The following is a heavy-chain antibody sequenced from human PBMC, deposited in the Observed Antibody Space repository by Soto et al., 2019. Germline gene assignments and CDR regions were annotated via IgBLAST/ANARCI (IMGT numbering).Heavy chain of an antibody. CDR1: GFTFSSYG. CDR2: IWYDGSNK. Sequence: QVQLVESGGGVVQPGRFLRLSCAASGFTFSSYGMHWVRQAPGKGLEWVAVIWYDGSNKYYADSVKGRFTISRDNSKNTLYLQMNSLRAEDTAVYYCARVVAAANDYWGQGTLVTVSS. J-gene: IGHJ4*02. CDR3: ARVVAAANDY. D-gene: IGHD2-15*01. V-gene: IGHV3-33*01.